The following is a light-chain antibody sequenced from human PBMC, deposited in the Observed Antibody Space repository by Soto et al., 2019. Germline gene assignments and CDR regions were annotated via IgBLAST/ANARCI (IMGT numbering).Light chain of an antibody. V-gene: IGLV2-14*01. CDR3: SSYTISSTLGV. CDR2: AVS. Sequence: QSALTQPASVSGSPGQSITISCTGTSSDVGGYNYVSWYQQHPGKAPKLMIYAVSNRPSGVSDRFSGSKSGNTASLIISGLQAEDESEYYCSSYTISSTLGVFGGGTQLTV. CDR1: SSDVGGYNY. J-gene: IGLJ2*01.